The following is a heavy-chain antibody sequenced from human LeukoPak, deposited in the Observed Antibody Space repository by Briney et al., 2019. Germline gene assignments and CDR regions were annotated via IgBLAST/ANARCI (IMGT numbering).Heavy chain of an antibody. D-gene: IGHD3-22*01. V-gene: IGHV4-59*01. CDR1: GGSISSNY. J-gene: IGHJ4*02. Sequence: SETLSLTCTVSGGSISSNYWSWIRQPPGKGLEWIGYIYYSGSTNYNPSLKSRVTISVDTSKNQFSLKLSSVTAADTAVYYCARGGTYYYDSSGLFDYWGQGTLVTVSS. CDR2: IYYSGST. CDR3: ARGGTYYYDSSGLFDY.